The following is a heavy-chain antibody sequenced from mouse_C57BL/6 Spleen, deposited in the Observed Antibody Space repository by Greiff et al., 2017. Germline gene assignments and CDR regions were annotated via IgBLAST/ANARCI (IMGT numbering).Heavy chain of an antibody. Sequence: QVKLQQPGAELVKPGASVKLSCKASGYTFTSYWMYWVQQRPGKGLEWIGMIHPNRGSTNYTEQVKRQATLSVDKSSSTAYMQLSSLTSEGSAVYYGARSYKKGMDYWGQGTSVTVSS. CDR3: ARSYKKGMDY. V-gene: IGHV1-64*01. J-gene: IGHJ4*01. CDR2: IHPNRGST. CDR1: GYTFTSYW. D-gene: IGHD1-3*01.